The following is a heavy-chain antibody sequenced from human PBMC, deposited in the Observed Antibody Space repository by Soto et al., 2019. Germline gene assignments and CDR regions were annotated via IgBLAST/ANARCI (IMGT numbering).Heavy chain of an antibody. J-gene: IGHJ4*02. Sequence: QVQLVQSGAEVKKPGASVRVSCKASGYNFTSYYMHWVRQAPGQGLEWMGIVNPNGGGTSDAQKFQGRVTMTRDTSTSTVYMELTGLRSEDTAVYYCARGGEWLQLDYWGQGTLVTVSS. V-gene: IGHV1-46*01. CDR2: VNPNGGGT. CDR3: ARGGEWLQLDY. D-gene: IGHD5-12*01. CDR1: GYNFTSYY.